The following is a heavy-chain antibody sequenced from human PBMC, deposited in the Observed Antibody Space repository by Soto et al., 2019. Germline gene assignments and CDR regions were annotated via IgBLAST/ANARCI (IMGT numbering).Heavy chain of an antibody. D-gene: IGHD3-22*01. Sequence: GASVKVSCKASGGTFSSYAISWVRQAPGQGLEWMGGIIPIFGTANYAQKFQGRVTITADKSTSTAYMELSSLRSEDTAVYYCARVGLSYYDSSGYFRFDYWGQGTLVTVSS. V-gene: IGHV1-69*06. CDR2: IIPIFGTA. CDR3: ARVGLSYYDSSGYFRFDY. CDR1: GGTFSSYA. J-gene: IGHJ4*02.